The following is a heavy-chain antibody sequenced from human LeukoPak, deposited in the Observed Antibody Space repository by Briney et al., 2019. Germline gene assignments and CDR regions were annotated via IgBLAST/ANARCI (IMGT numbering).Heavy chain of an antibody. V-gene: IGHV4-34*01. Sequence: SETLSLTXAVYGGSFSGYYWSWIRQPPGKGLEWIGEINHSGSTNYNPSLKSRVTISVDTSKNQFSLKLSSVTAADTAVYYCARTEFVVVTAIRAKYFQHWGQGTLVTVSS. CDR1: GGSFSGYY. CDR2: INHSGST. J-gene: IGHJ1*01. CDR3: ARTEFVVVTAIRAKYFQH. D-gene: IGHD2-21*02.